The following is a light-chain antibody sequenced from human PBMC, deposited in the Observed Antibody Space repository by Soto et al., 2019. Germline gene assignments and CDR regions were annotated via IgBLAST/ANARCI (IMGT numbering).Light chain of an antibody. V-gene: IGLV2-14*01. CDR1: SSDVGGYNY. CDR2: EVS. J-gene: IGLJ1*01. CDR3: SSYTSSSTPLYV. Sequence: QSALTQPASVSGSPGQSINISCTGTSSDVGGYNYVSWYQQHPGKAPKLMIYEVSNRPSGVSNRFSGSKSGNTASLTISGLQAEDEADYYCSSYTSSSTPLYVFGTGTKVTVL.